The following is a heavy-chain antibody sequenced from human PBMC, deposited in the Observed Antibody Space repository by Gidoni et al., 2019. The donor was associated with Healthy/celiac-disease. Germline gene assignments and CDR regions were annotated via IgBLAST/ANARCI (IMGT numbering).Heavy chain of an antibody. CDR2: IKQDESEK. Sequence: EVQLVESGGGLVQPGGSLRLSCAASGFTFSGYWMNWVRQAPGKGLEGVANIKQDESEKYYVDSVKGRLTISRDNAKNSLYLQMNSLRAEDTAVYYCARSVFFYYYGMDVWGQGTTVTVSS. CDR3: ARSVFFYYYGMDV. J-gene: IGHJ6*02. V-gene: IGHV3-7*04. D-gene: IGHD1-20*01. CDR1: GFTFSGYW.